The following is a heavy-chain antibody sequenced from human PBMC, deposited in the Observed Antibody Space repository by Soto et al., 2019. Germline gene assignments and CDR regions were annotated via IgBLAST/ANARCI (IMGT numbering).Heavy chain of an antibody. Sequence: EVELLESGGGLVQPGGSLRLSCVASGFTFKHYDMRWIRQAPGKGLAWVSGISGSGGVTYYADSVKGRFTISRDNSKNTLYLQMNSLRAEDTAIYYCAKKRQFRSYYESAGHYDNWGQGTLVTVSS. J-gene: IGHJ4*02. V-gene: IGHV3-23*01. CDR1: GFTFKHYD. D-gene: IGHD3-10*01. CDR3: AKKRQFRSYYESAGHYDN. CDR2: ISGSGGVT.